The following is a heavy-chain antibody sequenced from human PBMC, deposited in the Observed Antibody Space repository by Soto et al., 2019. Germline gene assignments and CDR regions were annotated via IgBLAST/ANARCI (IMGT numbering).Heavy chain of an antibody. CDR1: GGAIGGYY. V-gene: IGHV4-39*01. Sequence: SGTLSLTCSLSGGAIGGYYWGWIRQSPEKGLEWIGSISHDGHAYYNPPLKSRVTLFADTSRNQFSLKMKSVTVADTALYFCARQVYGDYLGGNWFDPWGQGAPVSVSS. CDR2: ISHDGHA. J-gene: IGHJ5*02. CDR3: ARQVYGDYLGGNWFDP. D-gene: IGHD4-17*01.